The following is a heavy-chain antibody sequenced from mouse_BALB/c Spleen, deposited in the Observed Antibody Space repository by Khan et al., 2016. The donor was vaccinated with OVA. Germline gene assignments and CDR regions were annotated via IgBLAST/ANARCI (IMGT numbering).Heavy chain of an antibody. J-gene: IGHJ3*01. CDR1: GFTFTSYV. D-gene: IGHD2-2*01. Sequence: EVQLVESGPELVTPGASVKMSCKASGFTFTSYVFHWVKQKPGQGLECLGNIYPYNDGTEYNEKFKGKATLTSDKSSSPAYKELTSLNSADSAIYYGARGGFGSCAYWGQGTLVTVSA. CDR2: IYPYNDGT. V-gene: IGHV1S136*01. CDR3: ARGGFGSCAY.